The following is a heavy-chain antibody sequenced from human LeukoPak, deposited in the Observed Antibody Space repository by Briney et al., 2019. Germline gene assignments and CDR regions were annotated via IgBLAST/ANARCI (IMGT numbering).Heavy chain of an antibody. Sequence: SETLSLTCAVYGGSFSGYYWSWIRQPPGKGLEWIGEINHSGSTNYNPSLKSRVTISVDTSKNQFSLKLSSVTAADTAVYYCARGAGGPVVPVHYFDYWGQGTLVTVSS. CDR3: ARGAGGPVVPVHYFDY. V-gene: IGHV4-34*01. D-gene: IGHD2-2*01. CDR2: INHSGST. CDR1: GGSFSGYY. J-gene: IGHJ4*02.